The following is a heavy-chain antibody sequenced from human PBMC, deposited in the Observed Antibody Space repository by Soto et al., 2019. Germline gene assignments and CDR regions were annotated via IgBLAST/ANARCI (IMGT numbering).Heavy chain of an antibody. CDR1: GFTFSTYW. D-gene: IGHD6-13*01. Sequence: EVQLVESGGGLVQPGGSLRLSCAASGFTFSTYWMHWVRQAPGKGLVWVARINHDGYRIFYAESVKGRFIISRDNAKNTLYVHADSLGAEDTAVYYCARGRYRNSWDYYMDVWGNGTTVTVSS. CDR2: INHDGYRI. CDR3: ARGRYRNSWDYYMDV. V-gene: IGHV3-74*01. J-gene: IGHJ6*03.